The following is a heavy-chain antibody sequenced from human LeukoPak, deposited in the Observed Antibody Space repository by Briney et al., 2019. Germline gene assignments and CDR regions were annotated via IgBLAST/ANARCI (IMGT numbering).Heavy chain of an antibody. CDR2: IYWDDDR. J-gene: IGHJ5*02. CDR3: AYNPPGVVGEPPRKLFDP. CDR1: GVSLKTPGVA. V-gene: IGHV2-5*02. D-gene: IGHD3-10*01. Sequence: SGPTLVKPKQTLTVTCNVSGVSLKTPGVAVGWFRRPPGKVLERLGMIYWDDDRRYSPALRPRLAITEDTSKNQVVLTMTDMDHVDTGTYFCAYNPPGVVGEPPRKLFDPLGLGTQVTV.